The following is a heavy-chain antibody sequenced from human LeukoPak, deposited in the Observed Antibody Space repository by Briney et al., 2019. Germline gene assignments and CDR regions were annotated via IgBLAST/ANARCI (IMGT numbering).Heavy chain of an antibody. Sequence: GGSLRLSCAASGFTFSSYAMHWVRQAPGKGLEWVAVISYDGSNIYYADSVKGRFTISRDNSKNTLYLQMNSLRAEGTAVYYCARVTSPYYFDYWGQGTLVTVSS. V-gene: IGHV3-30*04. CDR3: ARVTSPYYFDY. D-gene: IGHD6-6*01. CDR1: GFTFSSYA. CDR2: ISYDGSNI. J-gene: IGHJ4*02.